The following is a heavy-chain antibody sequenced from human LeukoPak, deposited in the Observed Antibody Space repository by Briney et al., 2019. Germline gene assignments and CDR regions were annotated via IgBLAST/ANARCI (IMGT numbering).Heavy chain of an antibody. CDR2: ISSSSSER. V-gene: IGHV3-11*05. J-gene: IGHJ6*02. Sequence: PGGSLRLSCTASEFSFSDYYMSWIRQAPGKGLEWVSYISSSSSERNYADSVKGRFTISRDNAKNSLFLQMNSLGAEDTAIYYCARGHHGMEVWGRGTTVIVSS. CDR1: EFSFSDYY. CDR3: ARGHHGMEV.